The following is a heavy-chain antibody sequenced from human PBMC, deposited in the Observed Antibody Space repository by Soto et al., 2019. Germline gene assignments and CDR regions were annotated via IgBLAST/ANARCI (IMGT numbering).Heavy chain of an antibody. CDR2: ISYDGTNK. CDR1: GFSFSISP. V-gene: IGHV3-30-3*01. CDR3: ARDPKTSGGQHWAFNYFDS. D-gene: IGHD7-27*01. Sequence: GGSLRLSCAASGFSFSISPMHWVRQAPGKGPEWVAPISYDGTNKFYADSVKGRFTISRDNSKGTLYLQVDSLRPEDAAVYYCARDPKTSGGQHWAFNYFDSWGQGTLVTVSS. J-gene: IGHJ4*02.